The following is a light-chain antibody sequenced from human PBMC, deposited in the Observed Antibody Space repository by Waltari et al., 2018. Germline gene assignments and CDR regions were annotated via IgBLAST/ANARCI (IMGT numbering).Light chain of an antibody. CDR1: SGFSVVDFW. V-gene: IGLV5-52*01. J-gene: IGLJ2*01. CDR3: GTWHSNSNTRV. CDR2: YPSDSKK. Sequence: QPVLPQPSSPSASSGASVRLTCMLSSGFSVVDFWIKWYQQKPGNPPRFLLYYPSDSKKGTGSGVPSRFSGSNDASAKAGILRSSCLQPEDEADYYCGTWHSNSNTRVFGGGTKLTVL.